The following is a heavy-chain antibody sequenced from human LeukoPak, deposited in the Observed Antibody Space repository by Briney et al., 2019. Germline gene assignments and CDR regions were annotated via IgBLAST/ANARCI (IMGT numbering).Heavy chain of an antibody. J-gene: IGHJ4*02. Sequence: SETLSLTCTVSGGSIGPYYWSWIRQPPGKGLEWLGYIYYSGNTDYNPSLKSRVAISVDTSKNQFSLKLSSVTAADTAVYYCARSTGSTMFIDYWGQGTLVTVSS. CDR2: IYYSGNT. CDR1: GGSIGPYY. D-gene: IGHD3-10*02. V-gene: IGHV4-59*01. CDR3: ARSTGSTMFIDY.